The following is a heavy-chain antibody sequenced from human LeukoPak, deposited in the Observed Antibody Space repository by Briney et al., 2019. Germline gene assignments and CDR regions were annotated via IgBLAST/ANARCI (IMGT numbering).Heavy chain of an antibody. Sequence: ASVKVSCKASGYTFTGYYMHWVRQAPGQGLEWMGWINPNSGGTNYAQKFQGRVTMTRDTSISTAYMELSMLRSDDTAVYYCARDITYYYDSSGYHWNDAFDIWGQGTMVTVSS. CDR1: GYTFTGYY. J-gene: IGHJ3*02. CDR3: ARDITYYYDSSGYHWNDAFDI. V-gene: IGHV1-2*02. CDR2: INPNSGGT. D-gene: IGHD3-22*01.